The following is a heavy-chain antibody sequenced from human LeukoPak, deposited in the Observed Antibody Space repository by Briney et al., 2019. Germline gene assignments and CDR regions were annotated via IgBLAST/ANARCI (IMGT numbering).Heavy chain of an antibody. CDR2: ISTYNGNI. CDR3: AREGSYSGNYYGIDY. CDR1: GYIFTSYG. J-gene: IGHJ4*02. D-gene: IGHD1-26*01. Sequence: ASVKVSCRASGYIFTSYGISWVRQAPGQGLEWMGWISTYNGNINYAQKLQGRATMTTDTSTRTAYMELRSLRSDDTAVYYCAREGSYSGNYYGIDYWGQGTLVTVSS. V-gene: IGHV1-18*01.